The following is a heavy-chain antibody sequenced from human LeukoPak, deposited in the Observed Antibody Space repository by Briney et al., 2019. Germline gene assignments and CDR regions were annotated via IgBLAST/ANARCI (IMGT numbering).Heavy chain of an antibody. CDR1: GFTFSSYS. CDR2: ISSSSSYI. Sequence: GRSLRLSCAASGFTFSSYSMNWVRQAPGKGLEWVSSISSSSSYIYYADSVKGRFTISRDNAKNSLYLQMNSLRAEDTAVYYCARKGSMIVVAFDIWGQGTMVTVSS. CDR3: ARKGSMIVVAFDI. J-gene: IGHJ3*02. V-gene: IGHV3-21*01. D-gene: IGHD3-22*01.